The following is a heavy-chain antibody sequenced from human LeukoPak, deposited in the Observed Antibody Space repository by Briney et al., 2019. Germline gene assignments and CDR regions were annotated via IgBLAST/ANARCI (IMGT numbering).Heavy chain of an antibody. V-gene: IGHV1-3*01. J-gene: IGHJ5*02. CDR1: GYIFTSYA. CDR3: ARDLYYDFWSAHGWFDP. D-gene: IGHD3-3*01. Sequence: ASVKVSCKASGYIFTSYAMHWVRQAPGQRLEWMGWINAGNGNTKYSQKFQGRVTITRDTSASTAYMELSSLRSEDTAVCYCARDLYYDFWSAHGWFDPWGQGTLVTVSS. CDR2: INAGNGNT.